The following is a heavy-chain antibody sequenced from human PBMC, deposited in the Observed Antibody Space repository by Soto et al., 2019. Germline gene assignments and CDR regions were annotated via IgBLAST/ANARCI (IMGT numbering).Heavy chain of an antibody. CDR3: ARLAAYDFWRGGNWFDT. V-gene: IGHV4-39*01. CDR2: IYYSVTT. J-gene: IGHJ5*02. D-gene: IGHD3-3*01. CDR1: GGSISDNNYY. Sequence: PSETLSLTCTVSGGSISDNNYYWGWVRQPPGKGLEWIGSIYYSVTTYYNPSLKSRVTISADTSKDQVSLKVTSVTAADTAVYYCARLAAYDFWRGGNWFDTWGQGILVTVSS.